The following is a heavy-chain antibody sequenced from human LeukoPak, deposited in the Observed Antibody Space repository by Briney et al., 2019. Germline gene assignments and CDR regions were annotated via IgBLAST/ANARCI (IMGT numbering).Heavy chain of an antibody. V-gene: IGHV1-2*02. D-gene: IGHD4-17*01. CDR2: TNLKSGGL. CDR1: GYTFSGYH. Sequence: ASVKVSCKASGYTFSGYHMHWVRQAPGQGLEWMGLTNLKSGGLNYAQKLQGRVTMTTDTSTSTAYMELRSLRSEDTAVYYCARDPDYGDHDGVNWFDPWGQGTLVTVSS. J-gene: IGHJ5*02. CDR3: ARDPDYGDHDGVNWFDP.